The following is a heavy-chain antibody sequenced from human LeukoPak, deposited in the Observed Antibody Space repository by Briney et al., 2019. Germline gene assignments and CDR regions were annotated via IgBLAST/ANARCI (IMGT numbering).Heavy chain of an antibody. V-gene: IGHV4-34*01. D-gene: IGHD6-19*01. CDR1: GGSFSGYY. CDR3: ARDAPGRAVAGNDY. CDR2: INHSGST. J-gene: IGHJ4*02. Sequence: PSETLSLTCAVYGGSFSGYYWSWIRQPPGKGLEWIGEINHSGSTNYNPSLKSRVTILVDTSKNQFSLKLSSVTAADTAVYYCARDAPGRAVAGNDYWGQGTLVTVSS.